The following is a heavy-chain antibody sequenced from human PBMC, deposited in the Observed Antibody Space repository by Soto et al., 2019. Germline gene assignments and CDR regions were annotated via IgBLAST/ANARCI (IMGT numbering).Heavy chain of an antibody. V-gene: IGHV3-23*01. CDR1: GFPFSNHA. CDR3: AKRQGTGLAAKNFDF. D-gene: IGHD2-15*01. Sequence: EVQLLESGGGLVQPGGSLRVSCAASGFPFSNHAMSWVRQAPGKGLEWVSGISDGGVLIYYADSVKGRFSMSRDNSENMLYLQMTNLRAEDTAIYFCAKRQGTGLAAKNFDFWGQGTLVTVSS. J-gene: IGHJ4*02. CDR2: ISDGGVLI.